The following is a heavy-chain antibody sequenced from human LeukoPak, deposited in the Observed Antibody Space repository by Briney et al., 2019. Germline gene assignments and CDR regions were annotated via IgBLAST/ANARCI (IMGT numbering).Heavy chain of an antibody. D-gene: IGHD4-17*01. CDR1: GFTVSSNY. CDR3: ARDVGLRLRAGGDAFDI. Sequence: PGGSLRLSCAASGFTVSSNYMSWVRQAPGKGLEWVSVIYSGGSTYYADSVKGRFTISRDSSKNTLYLQMNSLKAEDTAVYYCARDVGLRLRAGGDAFDIWGQGTMVTVSS. J-gene: IGHJ3*02. V-gene: IGHV3-66*02. CDR2: IYSGGST.